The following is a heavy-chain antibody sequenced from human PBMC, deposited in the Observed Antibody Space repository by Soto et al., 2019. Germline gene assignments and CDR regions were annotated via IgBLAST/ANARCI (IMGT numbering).Heavy chain of an antibody. CDR1: GDSVSSNSAA. V-gene: IGHV6-1*01. Sequence: PSQTLSLTCAISGDSVSSNSAAWNRIRQSPSRGLEWLGRTYYRSKWYNDYAVSVKSRITINPDTSKNQFSLQLNSVTPEDTAVYYCARDRYSSGRGQYHYSGMLVCAQGTTGTVFS. J-gene: IGHJ6*02. CDR3: ARDRYSSGRGQYHYSGMLV. D-gene: IGHD6-19*01. CDR2: TYYRSKWYN.